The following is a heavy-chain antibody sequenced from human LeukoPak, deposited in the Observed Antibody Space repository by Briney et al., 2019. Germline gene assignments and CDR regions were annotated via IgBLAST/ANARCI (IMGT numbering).Heavy chain of an antibody. CDR3: ARGDRTIFGVVTLFDY. CDR2: IIPIFGTA. V-gene: IGHV1-69*05. Sequence: APVKVSCKASGGTFSSYAISWVRQAPGQGLEWMGGIIPIFGTANYAQKFQGRVTITTDESTSTAYMELSSLRSEDTAVYYCARGDRTIFGVVTLFDYWGQGTLVTVSS. CDR1: GGTFSSYA. D-gene: IGHD3-3*01. J-gene: IGHJ4*02.